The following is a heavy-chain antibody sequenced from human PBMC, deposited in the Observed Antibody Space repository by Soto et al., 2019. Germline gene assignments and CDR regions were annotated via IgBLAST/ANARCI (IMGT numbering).Heavy chain of an antibody. V-gene: IGHV4-34*01. CDR2: INHSGST. D-gene: IGHD6-19*01. Sequence: LETLSLTCAVYGGSFSGYYWSWIRQPPGKGLEWIGEINHSGSTNYNPSLKSRVTISVDTSKNQFSLKLSSVTAADTAVYYCARGRGIAVAGTGNWFDPWGQGTLVTVSS. CDR3: ARGRGIAVAGTGNWFDP. J-gene: IGHJ5*02. CDR1: GGSFSGYY.